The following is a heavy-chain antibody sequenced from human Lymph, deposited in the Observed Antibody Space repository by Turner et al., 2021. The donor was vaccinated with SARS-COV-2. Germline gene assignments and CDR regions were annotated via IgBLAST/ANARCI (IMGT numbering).Heavy chain of an antibody. V-gene: IGHV1-2*02. CDR2: INPSSGGT. CDR1: GYTFTGYY. Sequence: QVQLVQSGAEAKKPGASVTVSCKAPGYTFTGYYMHWVRQAPGQGLEWMGWINPSSGGTNYAQKFQGRVTMTRDTSISTAYMELSRLRSDDTAVYYCARDVERYNDFWSGYSGGYGLDVWGQGTTVTVSS. J-gene: IGHJ6*02. D-gene: IGHD3-3*01. CDR3: ARDVERYNDFWSGYSGGYGLDV.